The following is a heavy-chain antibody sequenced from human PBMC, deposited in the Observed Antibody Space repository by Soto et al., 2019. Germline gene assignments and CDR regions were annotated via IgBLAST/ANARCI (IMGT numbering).Heavy chain of an antibody. J-gene: IGHJ3*02. V-gene: IGHV3-48*02. D-gene: IGHD3-16*01. CDR3: ARDYAYAFDI. CDR2: ISSSSRII. CDR1: GFTFRSYS. Sequence: GSLRLSCAASGFTFRSYSINWVRQAPGKGLEWVSYISSSSRIISYADSVKGRFTISRDNAKNSLYLEMNSLRDEDTALYYCARDYAYAFDIWGQGTMVTVSS.